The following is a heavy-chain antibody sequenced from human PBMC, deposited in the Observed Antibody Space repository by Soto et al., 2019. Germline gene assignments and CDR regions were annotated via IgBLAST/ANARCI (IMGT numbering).Heavy chain of an antibody. CDR1: GFKFDDHV. Sequence: PGGSLRLSCVASGFKFDDHVMHWVRQVPGKGLEWVGHINWDGYSFAYGDSVRGRFTISRDNGKNTLYLQMNSLRPEDTALYYCARSWSGSTSGRVDVWGQGTTVTVSS. CDR2: INWDGYSF. D-gene: IGHD2-2*01. J-gene: IGHJ6*02. V-gene: IGHV3-43*02. CDR3: ARSWSGSTSGRVDV.